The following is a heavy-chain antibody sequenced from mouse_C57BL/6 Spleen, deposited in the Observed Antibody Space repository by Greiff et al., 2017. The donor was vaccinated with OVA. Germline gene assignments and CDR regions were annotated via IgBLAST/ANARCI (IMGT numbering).Heavy chain of an antibody. CDR1: GYAFSCSW. CDR2: IYPGDGDT. J-gene: IGHJ2*01. Sequence: QVHVKQSGPELVKPGASVKISCKASGYAFSCSWMNWVKQRPGKGLEWIGRIYPGDGDTNYNGKFKGKATLTADKSSSTAYMQLSSLTSEDSAVYFCASYGNYVDFDYWGQGTTLTVSS. CDR3: ASYGNYVDFDY. V-gene: IGHV1-82*01. D-gene: IGHD2-1*01.